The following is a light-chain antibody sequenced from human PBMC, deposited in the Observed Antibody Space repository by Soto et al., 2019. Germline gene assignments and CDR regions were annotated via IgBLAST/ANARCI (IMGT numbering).Light chain of an antibody. V-gene: IGKV3-11*01. J-gene: IGKJ2*01. CDR2: DAS. CDR1: QSVSSY. Sequence: EIVLTQSPGTLSLSPGERATLSCRASQSVSSYLAWYQQKPGQAPRLLIYDASNRATGIPPRFSGSGSGTDFTLTISSLEPEDFAVYYCQQRSKTFGQGTKLEIK. CDR3: QQRSKT.